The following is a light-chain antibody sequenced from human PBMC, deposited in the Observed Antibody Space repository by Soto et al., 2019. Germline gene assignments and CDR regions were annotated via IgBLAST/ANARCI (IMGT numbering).Light chain of an antibody. CDR1: QTVSSSY. CDR2: GAS. V-gene: IGKV3-20*01. CDR3: QHYGSSPPNN. J-gene: IGKJ5*01. Sequence: EIVLTQSPGTLSLSPVERATLSCRASQTVSSSYLAWYQQRPAQAPRLLIYGASNRATGIPDRFSGSGSGTDFTLTIRRLEPEDFAVYYCQHYGSSPPNNFGQGKRLEIK.